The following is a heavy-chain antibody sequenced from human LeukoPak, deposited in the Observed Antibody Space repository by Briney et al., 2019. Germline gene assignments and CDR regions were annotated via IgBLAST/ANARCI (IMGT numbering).Heavy chain of an antibody. CDR1: GGSINRYY. D-gene: IGHD1-14*01. CDR2: IVYTGTT. CDR3: ARVDLEPTKRWFDP. J-gene: IGHJ5*02. Sequence: SETLSLTCNVSGGSINRYYWDWIRQPPGKGLEWIGYIVYTGTTHYNPSLRSRVSMSIDTSTNHSSLSLTSVTAADTAVYYCARVDLEPTKRWFDPWGQGALVTVSS. V-gene: IGHV4-59*01.